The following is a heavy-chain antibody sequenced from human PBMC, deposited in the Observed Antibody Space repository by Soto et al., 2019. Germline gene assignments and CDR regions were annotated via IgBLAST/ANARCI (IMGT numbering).Heavy chain of an antibody. CDR2: TKNKAPRYTT. Sequence: EVQLVESGGGLVQPGGSLRLSCVVSGFTLSDHYIGWVRQAPGKGLEWIGRTKNKAPRYTTEYAASMKGMFTISRDDTDNSVYLQINSLNAKDMAVYYCGRWDSGNPKIWGQGTLATIST. V-gene: IGHV3-72*01. J-gene: IGHJ4*02. D-gene: IGHD1-26*01. CDR3: GRWDSGNPKI. CDR1: GFTLSDHY.